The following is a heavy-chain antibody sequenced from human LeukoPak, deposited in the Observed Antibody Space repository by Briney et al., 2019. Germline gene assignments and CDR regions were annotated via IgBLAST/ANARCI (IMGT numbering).Heavy chain of an antibody. CDR3: AREGWRDGFNYFDY. CDR2: ISSSSSTI. D-gene: IGHD5-24*01. J-gene: IGHJ4*02. V-gene: IGHV3-48*04. Sequence: GGSLRLSCAASEFTFSSYNMNWVRQAPGKGLEWVSYISSSSSTIYYADSVKGRFTISRDNAKNSLSLQMNSLRAEDTAVYYCAREGWRDGFNYFDYWGQGTLVTVSS. CDR1: EFTFSSYN.